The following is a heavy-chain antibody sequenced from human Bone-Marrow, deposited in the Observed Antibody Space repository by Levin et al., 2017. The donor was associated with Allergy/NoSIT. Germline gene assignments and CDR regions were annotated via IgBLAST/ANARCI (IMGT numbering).Heavy chain of an antibody. V-gene: IGHV4-61*01. CDR2: IYHSGST. D-gene: IGHD4-23*01. J-gene: IGHJ4*02. CDR1: GGSVSSGSYY. CDR3: ARGSYFGGLSFDC. Sequence: SETLSLTCTVSGGSVSSGSYYWSWIRPPPGTGLEWIAYIYHSGSTKYNPSLKSRVTISLDTSRNQFSLRLTSLTAADTAVYYCARGSYFGGLSFDCWGKGTLVTVSS.